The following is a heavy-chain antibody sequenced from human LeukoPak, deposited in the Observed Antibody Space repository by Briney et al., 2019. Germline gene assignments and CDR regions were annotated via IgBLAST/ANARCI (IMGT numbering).Heavy chain of an antibody. Sequence: SETLSLTCAVYGGSFSDYYWSWIRQPPGKGLEWIGEINHSGNTIYNPSLKSRVTISVDTSKNQFSLRLSSVTAADTTVCYCARGLRRYSKAFPFDYWGQGTLVTVSS. J-gene: IGHJ4*02. CDR1: GGSFSDYY. V-gene: IGHV4-34*01. CDR2: INHSGNT. D-gene: IGHD5-18*01. CDR3: ARGLRRYSKAFPFDY.